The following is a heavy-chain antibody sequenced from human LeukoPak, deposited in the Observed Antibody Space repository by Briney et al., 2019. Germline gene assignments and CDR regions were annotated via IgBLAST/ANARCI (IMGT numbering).Heavy chain of an antibody. CDR3: ARAIGSGTTLGIV. V-gene: IGHV4-59*12. J-gene: IGHJ4*02. D-gene: IGHD1-7*01. Sequence: MPSETLSLTCSVSGGSISDYYWNWIRQPPGKGLEWIGYIYYNGSTNYNPSLKSRVTMSVDTSKNQFSLKLSSVTAADTAVYYCARAIGSGTTLGIVWGQGTLVTVSS. CDR1: GGSISDYY. CDR2: IYYNGST.